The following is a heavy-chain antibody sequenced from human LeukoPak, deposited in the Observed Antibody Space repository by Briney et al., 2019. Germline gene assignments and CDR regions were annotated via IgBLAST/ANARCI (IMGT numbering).Heavy chain of an antibody. CDR2: ISSSSSYI. V-gene: IGHV3-21*01. D-gene: IGHD1-26*01. CDR3: ARDDWSLVGATRVIDY. CDR1: GFTFSSYS. J-gene: IGHJ4*02. Sequence: PGGSLRLSCAASGFTFSSYSMNWVRQAPGKGLEWVSSISSSSSYIYYADSVKGRFTISRDNAKNSLYLQMNSLRAEDTAVYYCARDDWSLVGATRVIDYWGQGTLVTVSS.